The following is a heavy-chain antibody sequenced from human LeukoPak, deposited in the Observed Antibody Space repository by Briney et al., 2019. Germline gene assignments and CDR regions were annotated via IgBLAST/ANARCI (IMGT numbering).Heavy chain of an antibody. D-gene: IGHD1-26*01. Sequence: PGGTLRLSCAVSGLTFSNYGMSRVDQAPGKGLEWVSAITGSGGTTYYADSVKGRFTISRDNSRNTLYLQINSLRAEDTALYYCAKDRLGAILYFDSWGQGTLVTVSS. J-gene: IGHJ4*02. V-gene: IGHV3-23*01. CDR1: GLTFSNYG. CDR2: ITGSGGTT. CDR3: AKDRLGAILYFDS.